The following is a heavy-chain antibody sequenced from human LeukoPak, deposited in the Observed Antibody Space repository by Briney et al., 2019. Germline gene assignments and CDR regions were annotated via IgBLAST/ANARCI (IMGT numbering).Heavy chain of an antibody. CDR1: GYTFTSYD. D-gene: IGHD4-17*01. Sequence: SVKVSCKASGYTFTSYDINWVRQATGQGLEWMGRIIPIFGTANYSQKFQGRVTITTDESTSTAYMELSSLRSEDTAVYYCAREITYGDDPIWYYFDYWGQGTLVTVSS. CDR2: IIPIFGTA. V-gene: IGHV1-69*05. CDR3: AREITYGDDPIWYYFDY. J-gene: IGHJ4*02.